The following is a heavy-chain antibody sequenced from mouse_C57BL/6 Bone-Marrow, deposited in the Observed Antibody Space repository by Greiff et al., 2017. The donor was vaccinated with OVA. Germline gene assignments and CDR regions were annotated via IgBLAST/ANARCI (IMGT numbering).Heavy chain of an antibody. Sequence: QVQLKQPGAELVKPGASVKLSCKASGYTFTSYWMHWVKQRPGRGLEWIGRIDPNSGGTKYNEKFKSKATLTVDKPSSTAYMQLSSLTSEDSAVYYCAREDYSNWGYWGQGTTLTVSS. CDR3: AREDYSNWGY. CDR2: IDPNSGGT. D-gene: IGHD2-5*01. J-gene: IGHJ2*01. CDR1: GYTFTSYW. V-gene: IGHV1-72*01.